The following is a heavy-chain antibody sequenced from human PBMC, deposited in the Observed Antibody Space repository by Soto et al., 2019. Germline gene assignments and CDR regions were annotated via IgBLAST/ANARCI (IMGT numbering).Heavy chain of an antibody. J-gene: IGHJ4*02. V-gene: IGHV3-7*01. CDR1: GFTFSSYW. D-gene: IGHD3-16*02. CDR3: ARFAYDYIWGSYPQALYFDY. CDR2: IKQDGSEK. Sequence: GGSLRLSCAASGFTFSSYWMSWVRQAPGKGLEWVANIKQDGSEKYYVDSVKGRFTISRDNAKNSLYLQMNSLRAEDTAVYYCARFAYDYIWGSYPQALYFDYWGQGTLVTSPQ.